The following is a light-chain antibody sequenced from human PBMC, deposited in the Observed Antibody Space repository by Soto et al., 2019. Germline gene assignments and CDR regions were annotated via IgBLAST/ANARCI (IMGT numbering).Light chain of an antibody. Sequence: DIVMTQSPDSLAVSLGERATINCKSSQSVLYSSNNKNYLAWYQQRPGQPPTLLIYWASTRESGVPDRFSGSGSVTDFALTIASLQAEDVAVYYCQHYGSTPPTFGQGTKLEIK. CDR3: QHYGSTPPT. CDR2: WAS. CDR1: QSVLYSSNNKNY. J-gene: IGKJ2*01. V-gene: IGKV4-1*01.